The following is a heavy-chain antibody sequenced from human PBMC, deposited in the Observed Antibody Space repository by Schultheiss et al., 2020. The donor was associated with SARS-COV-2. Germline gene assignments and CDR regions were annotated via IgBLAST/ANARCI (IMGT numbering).Heavy chain of an antibody. J-gene: IGHJ4*02. CDR3: ARNAARLITRAQFDY. V-gene: IGHV3-48*03. Sequence: GGSLRLSCAASGFTFSSYAMHWVRQAPGKGLEWVSAISSSGSTIYYADSVKGRFTISRDNAKNSLYLQMNSLRAEDTAVYYCARNAARLITRAQFDYWGQGTLVTVSS. CDR1: GFTFSSYA. CDR2: ISSSGSTI. D-gene: IGHD6-6*01.